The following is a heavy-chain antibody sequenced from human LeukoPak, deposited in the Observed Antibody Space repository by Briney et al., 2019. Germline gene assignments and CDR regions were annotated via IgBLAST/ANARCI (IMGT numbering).Heavy chain of an antibody. CDR3: ARGLGSSSGYYFDY. V-gene: IGHV1-2*02. CDR1: GYTFTCYY. J-gene: IGHJ4*02. D-gene: IGHD6-6*01. CDR2: INPNSGGT. Sequence: ASVKVSCKASGYTFTCYYMHWVRQAPGQGLEWMGWINPNSGGTNYAQKFQGRVTMTRDTSISTAYMELSRLRSDDTAVYYCARGLGSSSGYYFDYWGQGTLVTVSS.